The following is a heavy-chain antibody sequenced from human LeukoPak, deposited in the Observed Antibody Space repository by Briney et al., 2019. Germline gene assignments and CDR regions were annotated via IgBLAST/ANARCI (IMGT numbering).Heavy chain of an antibody. Sequence: GGSLRLSCAASGFTVSSNYMSWVRQAPGKGLEWVSVIYSGGSTYYADSVKGRFTISRDNSKNTLYLQMNSLRAEDTAVYYCAREAFGERRSYYYDMDVWGQGTTVTVSS. CDR3: AREAFGERRSYYYDMDV. CDR2: IYSGGST. V-gene: IGHV3-66*01. D-gene: IGHD1-1*01. J-gene: IGHJ6*02. CDR1: GFTVSSNY.